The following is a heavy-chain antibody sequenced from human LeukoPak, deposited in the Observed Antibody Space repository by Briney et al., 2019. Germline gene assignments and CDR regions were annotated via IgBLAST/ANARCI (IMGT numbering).Heavy chain of an antibody. J-gene: IGHJ1*01. Sequence: PSETLSFTCTVSGGSISGYYWSWIRQPPGQGLEWIGYIYYSGSTNYNPSLKSRVTISLDTSKNQFSLKLSSVTAADTAVYYCARAVGYCSGGSCHAEYFQHWGQGTLVTVSS. CDR1: GGSISGYY. V-gene: IGHV4-59*01. D-gene: IGHD2-15*01. CDR2: IYYSGST. CDR3: ARAVGYCSGGSCHAEYFQH.